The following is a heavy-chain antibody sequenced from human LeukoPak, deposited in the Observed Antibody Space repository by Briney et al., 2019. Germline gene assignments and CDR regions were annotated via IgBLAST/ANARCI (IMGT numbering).Heavy chain of an antibody. V-gene: IGHV5-51*01. CDR1: GYSFTNYW. J-gene: IGHJ3*02. CDR3: ARARVPAAIRSGLDI. CDR2: IYPGDSDT. Sequence: GESLKISCKGSGYSFTNYWIGWVRQMPGKGLEWMGIIYPGDSDTRYNPSFQGQVTISADKSINTAYLQWSGLKASDTAIYYCARARVPAAIRSGLDIWGQGTMVTSSS. D-gene: IGHD2-2*01.